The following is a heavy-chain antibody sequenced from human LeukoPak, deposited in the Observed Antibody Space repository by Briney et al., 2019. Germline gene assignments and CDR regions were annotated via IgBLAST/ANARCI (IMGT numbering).Heavy chain of an antibody. D-gene: IGHD4-11*01. V-gene: IGHV4-39*01. Sequence: SETLSLTCTVSGGSISSSSYYWGWIRQPPGKGLEWIGSIYYSGSTYYNPSLKSRVTISVDTSKNQFSLKLSSVTAADTAVYYCARQRVTSPYFDYWGQGTLVTVSS. CDR3: ARQRVTSPYFDY. CDR1: GGSISSSSYY. CDR2: IYYSGST. J-gene: IGHJ4*02.